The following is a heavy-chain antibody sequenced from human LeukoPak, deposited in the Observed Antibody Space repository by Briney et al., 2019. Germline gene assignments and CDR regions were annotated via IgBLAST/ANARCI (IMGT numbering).Heavy chain of an antibody. V-gene: IGHV3-73*01. CDR2: IRSKANSYAT. CDR3: TSSDYYDSSGYSSFDY. J-gene: IGHJ4*02. Sequence: GGSLKLSCAASGFTFSGSAMHWVREASGKGLEWVGRIRSKANSYATAYAASVKGRFTISRDDSKNTAYLQMNSLKTEDTAVYYCTSSDYYDSSGYSSFDYWGQGTLVTVSS. CDR1: GFTFSGSA. D-gene: IGHD3-22*01.